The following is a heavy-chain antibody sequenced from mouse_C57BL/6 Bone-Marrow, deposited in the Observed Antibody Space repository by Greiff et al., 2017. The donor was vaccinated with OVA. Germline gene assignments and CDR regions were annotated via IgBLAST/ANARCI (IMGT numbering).Heavy chain of an antibody. CDR3: ARSDGYTRRDY. V-gene: IGHV1-81*01. CDR2: IYPRSGNT. J-gene: IGHJ4*01. CDR1: GYTFTSYG. Sequence: QVQLKESGAELARPGASVKLSCKASGYTFTSYGISWVKQRTGQGLEWIGEIYPRSGNTYYNEQFKGKATLTADKSSSTAYMELRSLTSEDSAVYFCARSDGYTRRDYWGQGTSVTVSS. D-gene: IGHD2-3*01.